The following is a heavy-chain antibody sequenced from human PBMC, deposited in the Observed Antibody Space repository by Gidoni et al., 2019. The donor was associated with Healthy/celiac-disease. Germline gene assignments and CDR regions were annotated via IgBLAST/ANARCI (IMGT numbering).Heavy chain of an antibody. D-gene: IGHD3-16*02. CDR3: ARVGKSYDYVWGSYRYRRYFDY. Sequence: QVQLQQWGAGLLKPSETLSLTCAVHGGSFSGYSWLWIRQPPGKGLEWIGEINHSGSTNYNPSLKSRVTISVDTSKNQFSLKLSSVTAADTAVYYCARVGKSYDYVWGSYRYRRYFDYWGQGTLVTVSS. V-gene: IGHV4-34*01. J-gene: IGHJ4*02. CDR1: GGSFSGYS. CDR2: INHSGST.